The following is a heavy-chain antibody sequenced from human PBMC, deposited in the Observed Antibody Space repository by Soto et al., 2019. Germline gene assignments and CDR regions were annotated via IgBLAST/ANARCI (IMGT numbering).Heavy chain of an antibody. D-gene: IGHD2-2*01. CDR1: GFTFNSYG. CDR3: VRKYPGTRPFDY. V-gene: IGHV3-23*01. CDR2: IGTDGNT. J-gene: IGHJ4*01. Sequence: GGSLRRSCPASGFTFNSYGMNWVRQAPGKGLAWVSAIGTDGNTYYANSVKGRFTISRDNSRTTLYLQMNSLRVEDTALYYCVRKYPGTRPFDYWGQGTLVTVSS.